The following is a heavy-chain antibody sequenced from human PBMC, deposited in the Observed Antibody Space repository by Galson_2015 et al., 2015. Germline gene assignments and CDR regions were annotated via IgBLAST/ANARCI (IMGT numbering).Heavy chain of an antibody. D-gene: IGHD3-10*01. J-gene: IGHJ6*02. V-gene: IGHV4-34*01. CDR2: INHSGST. CDR3: ARGDHGSGPTDYYGMDV. Sequence: SETLSLTCAVYGGSFSGYYWSWIRQPPGKGLEWIGEINHSGSTNYNPSLKSRVTISVDTSKNQFSLKLSSVTAADTAVYYCARGDHGSGPTDYYGMDVWGQGTTVTVSS. CDR1: GGSFSGYY.